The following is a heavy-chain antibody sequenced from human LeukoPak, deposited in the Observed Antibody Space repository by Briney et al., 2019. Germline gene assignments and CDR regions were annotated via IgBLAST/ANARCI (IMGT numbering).Heavy chain of an antibody. D-gene: IGHD3-10*01. Sequence: SETLSLTCNVSGCSISSYYLSWIRQPPGKGLEWIGYIYYSGSTNYNPSLKNRVTIAVDTSKNQFSLKLSSVTAADTAVYYCARAYYRLYYFDYWGQGTLVTVSS. J-gene: IGHJ4*02. V-gene: IGHV4-59*01. CDR3: ARAYYRLYYFDY. CDR1: GCSISSYY. CDR2: IYYSGST.